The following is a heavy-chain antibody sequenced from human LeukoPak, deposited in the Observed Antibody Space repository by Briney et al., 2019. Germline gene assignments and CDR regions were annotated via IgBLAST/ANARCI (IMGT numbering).Heavy chain of an antibody. CDR2: ISSSSSYI. Sequence: GGSLRLSCAASGFTFSSYSMNWVRQAPGKGLEWVSSISSSSSYIYYADSVKGRFTISRDNAKNSLYLQMNSLRVEDTAVYFCARRASYYGSGNYYDYWGQGTLVTVSS. J-gene: IGHJ4*02. CDR3: ARRASYYGSGNYYDY. D-gene: IGHD3-10*01. V-gene: IGHV3-21*01. CDR1: GFTFSSYS.